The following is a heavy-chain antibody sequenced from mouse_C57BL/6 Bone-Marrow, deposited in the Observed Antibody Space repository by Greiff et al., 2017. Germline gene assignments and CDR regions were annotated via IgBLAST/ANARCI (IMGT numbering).Heavy chain of an antibody. CDR2: IHPNSGST. CDR1: GYTFTSYW. CDR3: ARAQLRLFFFAY. J-gene: IGHJ3*01. Sequence: QVQLQQPGAELVKPGASVKLSCKASGYTFTSYWMHWVKQRPGQGLEWIGMIHPNSGSTNYNEKFKSKATLPVDKSSSTAYMQLSSLTSEDSAVYYCARAQLRLFFFAYWGQGTLVTVSA. V-gene: IGHV1-64*01. D-gene: IGHD3-2*02.